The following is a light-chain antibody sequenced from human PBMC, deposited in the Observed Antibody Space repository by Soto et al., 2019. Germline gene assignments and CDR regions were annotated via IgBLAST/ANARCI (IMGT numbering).Light chain of an antibody. J-gene: IGKJ1*01. CDR2: TAS. CDR3: QQSYGTTWT. CDR1: ESIITY. V-gene: IGKV1-39*01. Sequence: DIQMTQSPSSLSASVGDRVTITCRASESIITYLNWYQQKPGKAPKVLIYTASSLQSGVPSRFSGSGSGTDFTLTISSLQPEDFATYYCQQSYGTTWTFGQGTKVDIK.